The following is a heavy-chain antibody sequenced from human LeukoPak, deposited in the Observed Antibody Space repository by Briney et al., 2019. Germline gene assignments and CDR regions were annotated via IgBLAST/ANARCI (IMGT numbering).Heavy chain of an antibody. CDR1: GGSISSSSYY. J-gene: IGHJ3*02. CDR3: ARFGLDYYGSGSYYDDAFDI. D-gene: IGHD3-10*01. CDR2: IYYSGST. V-gene: IGHV4-39*01. Sequence: PSETLSLTCTVSGGSISSSSYYWGWIRQPPGKGLEWIGSIYYSGSTYYNPSLKSRVTISVDTSENQFSLKLSSVTAADTAVYYCARFGLDYYGSGSYYDDAFDIWGQGTMVTVSS.